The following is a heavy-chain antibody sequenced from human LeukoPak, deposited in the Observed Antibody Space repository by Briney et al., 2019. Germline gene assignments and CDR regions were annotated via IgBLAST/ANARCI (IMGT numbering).Heavy chain of an antibody. CDR1: GYTFTGYY. D-gene: IGHD3-22*01. J-gene: IGHJ6*02. CDR2: INPNSGGT. CDR3: ARAPYDSSGYYGNNYGMDV. V-gene: IGHV1-2*04. Sequence: ASVNVSCTASGYTFTGYYMHWVRQAPGQGLEWMGWINPNSGGTNYAQKFQGWVTMTRDTSISTAYMELSRLRSDDTAVYYCARAPYDSSGYYGNNYGMDVWGQGTTVTVSS.